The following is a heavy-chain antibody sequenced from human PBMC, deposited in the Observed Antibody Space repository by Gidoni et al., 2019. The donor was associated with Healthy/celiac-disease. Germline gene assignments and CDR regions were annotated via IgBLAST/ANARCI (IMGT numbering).Heavy chain of an antibody. CDR2: IIPIFGTA. CDR3: ATAYWGGDCYPNYYYYYMDV. V-gene: IGHV1-69*01. CDR1: VGTFSSYA. J-gene: IGHJ6*03. D-gene: IGHD2-21*02. Sequence: QVQLVQSGAEVKKPGSSVKVSCKASVGTFSSYAISWVRQAPGQGLEWMGGIIPIFGTANYAQKCQGRVTITADESTSTAYMELSSLRSEDTAVYYCATAYWGGDCYPNYYYYYMDVWGKGTTVTVSS.